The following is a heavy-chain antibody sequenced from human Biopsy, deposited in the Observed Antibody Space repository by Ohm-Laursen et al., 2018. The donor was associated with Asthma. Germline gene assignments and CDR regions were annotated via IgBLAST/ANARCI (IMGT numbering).Heavy chain of an antibody. CDR2: ISVYNGNT. V-gene: IGHV1-18*01. CDR1: GYTFNSVG. D-gene: IGHD3-10*01. J-gene: IGHJ6*02. Sequence: VKVSCKTSGYTFNSVGITWVRQAPGQGLEWMGWISVYNGNTKVAQKLQDRVTMITDTSTSTAYMELRSLRSDDTAVYFCARAVDYSHYYGIDVWGQGTTVTVS. CDR3: ARAVDYSHYYGIDV.